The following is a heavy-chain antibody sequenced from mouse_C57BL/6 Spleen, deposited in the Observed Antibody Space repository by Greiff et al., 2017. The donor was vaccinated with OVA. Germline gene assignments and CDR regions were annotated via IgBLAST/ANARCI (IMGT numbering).Heavy chain of an antibody. CDR3: ARGHYYGSSYDDAY. CDR1: GYTFTSYW. CDR2: IDPSDSYT. D-gene: IGHD1-1*01. J-gene: IGHJ3*01. Sequence: QVQLQQPGAELVKPGASVKLSCKASGYTFTSYWMQWVKQRPGQGLEWIGEIDPSDSYTNYNQKFKGKATLTVDTSSSTAYMQLSSLTSEDSAVYYCARGHYYGSSYDDAYWGQGTLVTVSA. V-gene: IGHV1-50*01.